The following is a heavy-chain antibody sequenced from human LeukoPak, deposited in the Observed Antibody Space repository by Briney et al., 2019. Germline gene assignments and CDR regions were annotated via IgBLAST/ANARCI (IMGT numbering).Heavy chain of an antibody. Sequence: SETLSLTCTVSGVSLSSYYWSWIRQPPGKGLEWIGYIYYSGSTNYNPSLKSRVTISVDTSKNQFSLKLSSVTAADTAVYYCARGAAAGTIDPWGQGTLVTVSS. CDR3: ARGAAAGTIDP. CDR2: IYYSGST. D-gene: IGHD6-13*01. J-gene: IGHJ5*02. V-gene: IGHV4-59*01. CDR1: GVSLSSYY.